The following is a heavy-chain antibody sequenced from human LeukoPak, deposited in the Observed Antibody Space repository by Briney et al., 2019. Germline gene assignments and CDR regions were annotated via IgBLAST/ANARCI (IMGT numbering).Heavy chain of an antibody. CDR2: ISSSGHTI. D-gene: IGHD3-16*01. CDR1: GFTFSDYY. V-gene: IGHV3-11*01. J-gene: IGHJ4*02. Sequence: GGSLRLSCAASGFTFSDYYMSWIRQAPGKGLEWVSLISSSGHTIYYAESVKGRFTISRDNAKKSLYLQVDSLRAEDTAVYYCAKVLRQWTHALLFASWGQGTLVTVSS. CDR3: AKVLRQWTHALLFAS.